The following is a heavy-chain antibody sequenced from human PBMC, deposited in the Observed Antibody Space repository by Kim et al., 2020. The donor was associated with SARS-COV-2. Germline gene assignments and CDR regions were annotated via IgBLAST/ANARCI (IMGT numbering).Heavy chain of an antibody. CDR3: AKDLWVSSIAARGYYYMDV. CDR1: GFTFSSYA. Sequence: GGSLRLSCAASGFTFSSYAMSWVRQAPGKGLEWVSAISGSGGSTYYADSVKGRFTISRDNSKNTLYLQMNSLRAEDTAVYYCAKDLWVSSIAARGYYYMDVWGKGTTVTVSS. J-gene: IGHJ6*03. CDR2: ISGSGGST. V-gene: IGHV3-23*01. D-gene: IGHD6-6*01.